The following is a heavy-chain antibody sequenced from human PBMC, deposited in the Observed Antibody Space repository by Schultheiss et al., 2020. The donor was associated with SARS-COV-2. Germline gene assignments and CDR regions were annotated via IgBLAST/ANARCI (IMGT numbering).Heavy chain of an antibody. CDR1: GFTVSSNY. CDR3: AKDYYGSGTYPDY. V-gene: IGHV3-23*01. D-gene: IGHD3-10*01. CDR2: ISGSGGRT. Sequence: GESLKISCAASGFTVSSNYMSWVRQAPGKGLEWVSAISGSGGRTYYADSVKGRFTISRDNSKNTLYLQMNSLRTEDTAVYYCAKDYYGSGTYPDYWGQGTLVTVSS. J-gene: IGHJ4*02.